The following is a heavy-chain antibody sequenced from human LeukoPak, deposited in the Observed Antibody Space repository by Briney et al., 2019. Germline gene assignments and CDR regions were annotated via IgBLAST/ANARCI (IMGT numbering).Heavy chain of an antibody. V-gene: IGHV1-69*06. J-gene: IGHJ4*02. CDR1: GGTFSSYA. CDR2: IIPIFGTV. Sequence: SVKVSCKASGGTFSSYAISWVRQAPGQGLEWMGRIIPIFGTVNYAQKFQGRVTITADKSTSTAYMELSSLRSEDTAVYYCAHGSPYYYDSSGYPVSSCDYWGQGTLVTVSS. CDR3: AHGSPYYYDSSGYPVSSCDY. D-gene: IGHD3-22*01.